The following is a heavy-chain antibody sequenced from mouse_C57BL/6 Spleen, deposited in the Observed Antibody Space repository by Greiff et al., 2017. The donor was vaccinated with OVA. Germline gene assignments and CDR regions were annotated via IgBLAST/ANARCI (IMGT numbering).Heavy chain of an antibody. CDR3: AINVDV. CDR1: GFNIKNTY. Sequence: EVKLVESVAELVRPGASVKLSCTASGFNIKNTYMHWVKQRPEKGLEWIGRIDPDNGYTKYAPKFKGKATITADPSTNSAYLQLSSLTAEDTAISYCAINVDVWGTGTTVTVAS. CDR2: IDPDNGYT. V-gene: IGHV14-3*01. J-gene: IGHJ1*03.